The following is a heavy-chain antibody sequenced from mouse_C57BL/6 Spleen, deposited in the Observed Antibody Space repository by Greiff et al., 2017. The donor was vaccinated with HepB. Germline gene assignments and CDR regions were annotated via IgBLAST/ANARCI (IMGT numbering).Heavy chain of an antibody. CDR3: AKGEGLGYYFDY. CDR1: GYTFTDYY. D-gene: IGHD4-1*01. CDR2: IYPGSGNT. V-gene: IGHV1-76*01. J-gene: IGHJ2*01. Sequence: VQLQQSGAELVRPGASVKLSCKASGYTFTDYYINWVKQRPGQGLEWIARIYPGSGNTYYNQKFKGKATLTAEKSSSTAYMQLSSLTSEDSAVYFCAKGEGLGYYFDYWGQGTTLTVSS.